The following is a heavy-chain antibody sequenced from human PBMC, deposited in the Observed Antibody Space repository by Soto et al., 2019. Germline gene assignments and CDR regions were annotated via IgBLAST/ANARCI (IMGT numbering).Heavy chain of an antibody. CDR1: ADTFTSYY. V-gene: IGHV1-2*02. Sequence: ASVNVSCKAPADTFTSYYIHWVRQAPGQGLEWMGWINPNSGATNYAQKFQGRVTMTSDTSMSTAYVELARLRSDDTAVYYCVRDLVTTIGDFDYWGQGTLVTVSS. J-gene: IGHJ4*02. D-gene: IGHD4-17*01. CDR3: VRDLVTTIGDFDY. CDR2: INPNSGAT.